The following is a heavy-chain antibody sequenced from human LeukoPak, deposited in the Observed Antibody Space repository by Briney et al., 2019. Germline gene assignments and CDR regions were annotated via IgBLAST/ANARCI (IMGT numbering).Heavy chain of an antibody. J-gene: IGHJ4*02. CDR1: GFTFSSYA. D-gene: IGHD6-6*01. V-gene: IGHV3-23*01. CDR3: ARLISTSSSRFSDY. Sequence: GGSLRLSCAASGFTFSSYAMSWVRQAPGKGLEWVSAISISGENTYYADSVKGRFTISRDTSRNALYLQMHSLRAEDTAVYYCARLISTSSSRFSDYWGQGTPVTVSS. CDR2: ISISGENT.